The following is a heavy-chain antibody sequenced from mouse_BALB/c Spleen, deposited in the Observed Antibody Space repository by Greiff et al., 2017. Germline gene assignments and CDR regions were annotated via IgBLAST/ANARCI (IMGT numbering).Heavy chain of an antibody. Sequence: VQLQQPGAELVRPGASVKLSCKASGYTFTSYWINWVKQRPGQGLEWIGNIYPSDSYTNYNQKFKDKATLTVDKSSSTAYMQLSSPTSEDSAVYYCTIYYGSSSYWYFDVWGAGTTVTVSS. V-gene: IGHV1-69*02. CDR2: IYPSDSYT. D-gene: IGHD1-1*01. J-gene: IGHJ1*01. CDR1: GYTFTSYW. CDR3: TIYYGSSSYWYFDV.